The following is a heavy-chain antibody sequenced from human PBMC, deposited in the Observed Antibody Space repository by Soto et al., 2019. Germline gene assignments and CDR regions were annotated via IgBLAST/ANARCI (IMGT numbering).Heavy chain of an antibody. J-gene: IGHJ4*02. CDR1: GGSISSSSYY. D-gene: IGHD5-18*01. Sequence: SETLSLTCTVSGGSISSSSYYWGWIRQPPGKGLEWIGSIYYSGSTYYNPSLKSRVTISVDTSKNQFSLKLSSVTAADTAVYYCARRRYYYFDYWGQGTLVTVS. CDR3: ARRRYYYFDY. CDR2: IYYSGST. V-gene: IGHV4-39*01.